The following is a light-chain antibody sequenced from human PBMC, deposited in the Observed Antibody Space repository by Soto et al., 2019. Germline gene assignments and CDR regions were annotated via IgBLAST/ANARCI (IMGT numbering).Light chain of an antibody. Sequence: EIVLTQSPGTLSLSPGERATLSCRASQSVSSSYLAWYQQKPGQAPSLLIYGASRRATGIPDRFSGSGSGTDFTLTISRLEPEDLAVYYCQQYDSSPITCGQGTRLEI. J-gene: IGKJ5*01. V-gene: IGKV3-20*01. CDR1: QSVSSSY. CDR3: QQYDSSPIT. CDR2: GAS.